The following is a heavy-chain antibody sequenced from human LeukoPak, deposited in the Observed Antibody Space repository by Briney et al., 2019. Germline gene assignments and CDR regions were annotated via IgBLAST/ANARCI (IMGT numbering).Heavy chain of an antibody. J-gene: IGHJ4*02. CDR3: ARTRSSGYLTFDY. Sequence: SETLSLTCAVYGGSFSGYYWSWIRQPPGKGLEWIGEINHSGSTNYNPSLKSRVTISVDTSKNQFSLKLSSVTAADTAVYYCARTRSSGYLTFDYWGQGVLVTASS. CDR2: INHSGST. CDR1: GGSFSGYY. D-gene: IGHD3-22*01. V-gene: IGHV4-34*01.